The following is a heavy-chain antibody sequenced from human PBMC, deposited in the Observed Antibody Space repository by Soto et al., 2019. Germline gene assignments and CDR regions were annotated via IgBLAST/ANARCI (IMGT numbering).Heavy chain of an antibody. CDR1: GFTFDDYA. CDR2: ISWNSGSI. Sequence: GGSLRLSCAASGFTFDDYAMHWVRQAPGKGLEWVSGISWNSGSIGYADSVKGRFTISRDNAKNSLYLQMNSLRAEDTALYYCAKDPPALSGYEVGAVPWFDPWGQGTLVTVSS. CDR3: AKDPPALSGYEVGAVPWFDP. D-gene: IGHD5-12*01. J-gene: IGHJ5*02. V-gene: IGHV3-9*01.